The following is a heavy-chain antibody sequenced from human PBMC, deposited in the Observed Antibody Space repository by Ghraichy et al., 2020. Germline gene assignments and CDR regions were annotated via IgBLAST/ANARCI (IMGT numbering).Heavy chain of an antibody. V-gene: IGHV3-53*01. CDR2: IYSGGST. Sequence: GGSLRLSCAASGFTVSSNYMSWVRQAPGKGLEWVSVIYSGGSTYYADSVKGRFTISRDNSKNTLYLQMNSLRAEDTAVYYCARVSHSSGSPFDYWGQGTLVTVSS. J-gene: IGHJ4*02. CDR3: ARVSHSSGSPFDY. D-gene: IGHD3-22*01. CDR1: GFTVSSNY.